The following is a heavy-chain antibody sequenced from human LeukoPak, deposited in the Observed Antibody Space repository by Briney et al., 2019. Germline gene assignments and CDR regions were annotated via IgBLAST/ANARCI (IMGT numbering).Heavy chain of an antibody. D-gene: IGHD2-2*01. V-gene: IGHV4-34*01. J-gene: IGHJ6*03. CDR3: ARDGIRSSTSVDYYYYYMDV. CDR1: GGSFSGYY. Sequence: NPSETLSLTCAVYGGSFSGYYWSWIRQPPGKGLEWIGEINHSGSTNYNPSLKSRVTISVDTSKNQFSLKLSSVTAADTAVYYCARDGIRSSTSVDYYYYYMDVWGKGTTVTVSS. CDR2: INHSGST.